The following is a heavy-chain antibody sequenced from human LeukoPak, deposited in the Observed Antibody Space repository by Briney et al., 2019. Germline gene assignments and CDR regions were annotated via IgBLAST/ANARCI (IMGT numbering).Heavy chain of an antibody. Sequence: GGSLRLSCAASGFTFSIYAMNWIRRAPGKGLEWASYIHGSSTFISYADSVKGRFTISRDNAKNSSYLQMNSLRVEDTAVYYCVRWNGLTDYWGQGTLVTVSS. V-gene: IGHV3-48*01. CDR3: VRWNGLTDY. D-gene: IGHD1-1*01. CDR1: GFTFSIYA. J-gene: IGHJ4*02. CDR2: IHGSSTFI.